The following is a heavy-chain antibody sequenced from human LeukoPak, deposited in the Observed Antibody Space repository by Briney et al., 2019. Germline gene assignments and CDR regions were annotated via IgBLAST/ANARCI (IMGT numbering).Heavy chain of an antibody. CDR3: ARVGYGDPIDY. J-gene: IGHJ4*02. Sequence: SETLSLTCAVSGYSISSGYYWGWIRQPPGKGLEWIGSIYHSGSTYYNPSLKSRVTISVDTYKNQFSLKLSSVTAADTAVYYCARVGYGDPIDYWGQGTLVTVSS. D-gene: IGHD4-17*01. V-gene: IGHV4-38-2*01. CDR1: GYSISSGYY. CDR2: IYHSGST.